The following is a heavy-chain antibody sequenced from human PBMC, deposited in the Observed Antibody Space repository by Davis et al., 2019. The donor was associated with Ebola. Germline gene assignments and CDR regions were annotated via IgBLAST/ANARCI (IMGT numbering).Heavy chain of an antibody. CDR1: GFTFSSYW. CDR2: INSDGSST. CDR3: ARARGYSSGWYGSWLDP. Sequence: GESLKISCAASGFTFSSYWMHWVRQAPGKGLVWVSRINSDGSSTSYADSVKGRFTISRDNAKNTLYLQMNSLRAEDTAVYYCARARGYSSGWYGSWLDPWGQGTLVTVSS. D-gene: IGHD6-19*01. V-gene: IGHV3-74*01. J-gene: IGHJ5*02.